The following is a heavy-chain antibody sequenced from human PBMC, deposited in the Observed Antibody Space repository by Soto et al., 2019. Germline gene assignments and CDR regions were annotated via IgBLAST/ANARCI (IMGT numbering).Heavy chain of an antibody. D-gene: IGHD3-10*01. V-gene: IGHV4-59*01. CDR2: IYYSGST. CDR3: ARALYYYGSGSSKNWFDP. Sequence: SETLSLTCTVSGGSISSYYWSWIRQPPGKGLEWIGYIYYSGSTNYNPSLKSRVTISVDTSKNQFSLKLSSVTAADTAVYYCARALYYYGSGSSKNWFDPWGQGTLVTVSS. J-gene: IGHJ5*02. CDR1: GGSISSYY.